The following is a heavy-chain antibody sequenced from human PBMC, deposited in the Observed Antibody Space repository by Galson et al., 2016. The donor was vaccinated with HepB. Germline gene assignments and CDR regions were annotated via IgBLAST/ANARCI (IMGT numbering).Heavy chain of an antibody. Sequence: SVKVSCKASGYTFTGYFMHWVRQAPGQGLEWMGWINPNSGGTNYAQKFQDRVTMTRDTSISTAYMELSRLRSDDTAIYYCAREEKLPTSPADFWGQGTLVTVSS. V-gene: IGHV1-2*02. CDR3: AREEKLPTSPADF. D-gene: IGHD2-2*01. CDR1: GYTFTGYF. J-gene: IGHJ4*02. CDR2: INPNSGGT.